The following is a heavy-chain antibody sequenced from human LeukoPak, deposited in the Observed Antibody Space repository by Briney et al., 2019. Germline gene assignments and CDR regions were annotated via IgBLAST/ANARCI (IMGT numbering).Heavy chain of an antibody. CDR2: IYYSGST. V-gene: IGHV4-39*01. D-gene: IGHD3-22*01. CDR1: GGSISSSSYY. CDR3: ARLGGEHYDSSGYIDY. Sequence: SETLSLTCTVSGGSISSSSYYWGWVRQPPGKGLEWIGSIYYSGSTYYNPSLKSRVTISVDTSKNQFSLKLSSVTAADTAVYYCARLGGEHYDSSGYIDYWGQGTLVTVSS. J-gene: IGHJ4*02.